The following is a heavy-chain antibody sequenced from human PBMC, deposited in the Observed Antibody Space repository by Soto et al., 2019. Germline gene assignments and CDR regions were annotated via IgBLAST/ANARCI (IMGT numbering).Heavy chain of an antibody. CDR1: GFTFTAFA. V-gene: IGHV3-30*04. CDR2: ISYDGRDS. D-gene: IGHD3-9*01. Sequence: QVQLVESGGGVVPPGTSLRLSCAVSGFTFTAFAIHWVRQGPGKGLEWAAVISYDGRDSHYADSVKGRLTISRDNSKNTVFLQINSLTSEDTAVYYCAKDRYFDSYHFDYWGQGTRVTVSS. J-gene: IGHJ4*02. CDR3: AKDRYFDSYHFDY.